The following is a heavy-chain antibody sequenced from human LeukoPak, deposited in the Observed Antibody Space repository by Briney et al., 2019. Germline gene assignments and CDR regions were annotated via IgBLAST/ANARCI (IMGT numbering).Heavy chain of an antibody. Sequence: PGGSLRLSCAASGFTFSSYWMSWVRQAPGKGLEWVANIKQDGSEKYYVDSVKGRFTISRDNAKNSLYLQMNSLRAEDTAVYYCAKEADTAMITMIVPLDYWGQGTLVTVSS. CDR3: AKEADTAMITMIVPLDY. D-gene: IGHD5-18*01. V-gene: IGHV3-7*03. J-gene: IGHJ4*02. CDR2: IKQDGSEK. CDR1: GFTFSSYW.